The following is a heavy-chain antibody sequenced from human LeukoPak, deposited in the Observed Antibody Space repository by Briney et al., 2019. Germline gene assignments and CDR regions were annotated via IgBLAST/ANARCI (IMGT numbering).Heavy chain of an antibody. Sequence: SSETLSLTCTVSGGSISSYYWSWIRQPPGKGLEWIGYIYYSGSTNYNPSLKSRVTISVDTSKNQFSLKLSSVTAAGTAVYYCARGSGSGSYPFDYWGQGTLVTVSS. V-gene: IGHV4-59*01. CDR3: ARGSGSGSYPFDY. J-gene: IGHJ4*02. CDR1: GGSISSYY. CDR2: IYYSGST. D-gene: IGHD3-10*01.